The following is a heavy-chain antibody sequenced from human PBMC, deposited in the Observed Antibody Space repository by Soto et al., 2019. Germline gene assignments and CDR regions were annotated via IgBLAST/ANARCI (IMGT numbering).Heavy chain of an antibody. CDR1: GGSISNYY. J-gene: IGHJ4*02. D-gene: IGHD1-7*01. V-gene: IGHV4-59*01. Sequence: SETLSLTCTVSGGSISNYYWSWIRQPPGKGLEWIGYIYSSGSTHYNPSLQSRVTISIDTSKNQVSLKVNSVTAADTAVYYCARRYGTTFDYWGQGTLVTVSS. CDR3: ARRYGTTFDY. CDR2: IYSSGST.